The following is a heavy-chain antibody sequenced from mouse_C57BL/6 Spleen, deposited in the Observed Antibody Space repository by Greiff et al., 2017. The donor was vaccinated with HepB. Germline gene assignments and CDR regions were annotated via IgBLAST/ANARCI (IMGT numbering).Heavy chain of an antibody. CDR3: ARGYYGSSSYAMDY. J-gene: IGHJ4*01. CDR2: IYPGDGDT. V-gene: IGHV1-82*01. Sequence: QVQLKESGPELVKPGASVKISCKASGYAFSSSWTNWVKQRPGKGLEWIGRIYPGDGDTNYNGKFKGKATLTADKSSSTAYMQLSSLTSEDSAVYFCARGYYGSSSYAMDYWGQGTSVTVSS. CDR1: GYAFSSSW. D-gene: IGHD1-1*01.